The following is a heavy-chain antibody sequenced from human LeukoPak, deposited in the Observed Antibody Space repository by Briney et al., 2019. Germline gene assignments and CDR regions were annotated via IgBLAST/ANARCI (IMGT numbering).Heavy chain of an antibody. CDR2: INHSGSS. V-gene: IGHV4-34*01. J-gene: IGHJ6*03. CDR3: ARDRGSGGNYYMDV. D-gene: IGHD6-19*01. Sequence: TSETLSLTCAVYGGSFSDYYWSWIRQPPGKGLEWIGEINHSGSSNYNPSLQSRVTMSVDTSKNQFSLQLNSATPEDTAVYYCARDRGSGGNYYMDVWGKGTTVTISS. CDR1: GGSFSDYY.